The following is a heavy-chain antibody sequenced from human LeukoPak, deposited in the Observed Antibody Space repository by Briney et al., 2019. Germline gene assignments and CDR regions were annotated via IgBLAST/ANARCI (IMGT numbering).Heavy chain of an antibody. CDR2: IYYSGST. CDR3: ARGTTVVNGPVDY. V-gene: IGHV4-61*08. D-gene: IGHD4-23*01. J-gene: IGHJ4*02. Sequence: PSQTLSLTCAVSGGSVNSGGYYWSWIRQPPGKGLEWIGYIYYSGSTNYNPSLKSRVTISVDTSKNQFSLKLSSVTAADTAVYYCARGTTVVNGPVDYWGQGTLVTVSS. CDR1: GGSVNSGGYY.